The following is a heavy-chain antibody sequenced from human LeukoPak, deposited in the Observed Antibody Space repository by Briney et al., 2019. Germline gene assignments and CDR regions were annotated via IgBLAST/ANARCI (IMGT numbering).Heavy chain of an antibody. V-gene: IGHV1-2*02. D-gene: IGHD2-2*01. Sequence: GASVKVSCKASGYTFTGYYMHWVRQAPGQGLEWMGWINPNSGGTNYAQKFQGRVTMTRDTSISTAYMELSRLRSDDTAVYYCARVPHPDIVVVPAADNWFDPWGQGTLVTVSS. CDR2: INPNSGGT. CDR1: GYTFTGYY. CDR3: ARVPHPDIVVVPAADNWFDP. J-gene: IGHJ5*02.